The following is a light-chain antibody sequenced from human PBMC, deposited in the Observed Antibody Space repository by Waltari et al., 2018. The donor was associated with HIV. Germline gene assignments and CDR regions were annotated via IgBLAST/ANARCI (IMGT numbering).Light chain of an antibody. J-gene: IGLJ2*01. Sequence: QSALTQPPSVSGSPGQPVTISCTGTSSDIGLYNYVSWYQQCPGKAPKLVSFEVTKRPAGFPDRFSGSKSGNTASLTVSGLQPEDEGDYYCSSYAAMNNFYVLFGGGTKLTVL. CDR1: SSDIGLYNY. V-gene: IGLV2-8*01. CDR3: SSYAAMNNFYVL. CDR2: EVT.